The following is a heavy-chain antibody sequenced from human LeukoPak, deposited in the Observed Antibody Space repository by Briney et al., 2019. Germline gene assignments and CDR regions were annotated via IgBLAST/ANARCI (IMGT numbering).Heavy chain of an antibody. CDR3: AKNPSILRFLEWSPH. D-gene: IGHD3-3*01. Sequence: GGSLRLSCAASGFTFSSYAMSWVRQAPGKGLEWVSAISGSGGSTYYADSVKGRFTISRDNSKNTLYLQMNSLRAEDTAVYYCAKNPSILRFLEWSPHWGQGTLVTVSS. CDR1: GFTFSSYA. J-gene: IGHJ4*02. CDR2: ISGSGGST. V-gene: IGHV3-23*01.